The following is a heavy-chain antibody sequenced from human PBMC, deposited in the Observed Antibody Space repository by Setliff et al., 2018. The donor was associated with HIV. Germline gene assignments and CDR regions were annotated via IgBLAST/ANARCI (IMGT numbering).Heavy chain of an antibody. J-gene: IGHJ1*01. V-gene: IGHV1-8*02. CDR1: GYTFTSYD. Sequence: ASVKVSCKASGYTFTSYDINWVRQATGQGLEWMGWMNPNSGNTGYAQKFQGSVTMTRNTSISTAYMDLSRLRSDDTAVYYCARDHGMWDYGGNFLLREYFHHWGQGTLVTVSS. CDR3: ARDHGMWDYGGNFLLREYFHH. D-gene: IGHD4-17*01. CDR2: MNPNSGNT.